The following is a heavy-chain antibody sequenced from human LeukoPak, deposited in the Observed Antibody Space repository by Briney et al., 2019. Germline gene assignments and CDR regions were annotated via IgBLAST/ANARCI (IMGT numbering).Heavy chain of an antibody. V-gene: IGHV1-46*01. J-gene: IGHJ6*02. D-gene: IGHD3-10*01. CDR2: INPSGGST. CDR1: GYTFTSYY. CDR3: ARRGWFGELSYYYYYGMDV. Sequence: ASVKVSCKASGYTFTSYYMHWVRQAPGQGLEWMGIINPSGGSTSYAQKFQGRVTMTRDTSTSTVYMELSSLRSEDTAVYYCARRGWFGELSYYYYYGMDVWGQGTTVTVSS.